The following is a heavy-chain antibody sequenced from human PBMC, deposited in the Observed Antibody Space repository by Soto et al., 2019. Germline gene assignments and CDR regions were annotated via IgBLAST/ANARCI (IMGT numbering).Heavy chain of an antibody. J-gene: IGHJ4*02. CDR2: IYYSGST. D-gene: IGHD3-22*01. V-gene: IGHV4-28*01. CDR1: GYSISSSNW. CDR3: ARHQFSGNFRGPFDY. Sequence: SETLSLTCAVSGYSISSSNWWGWIRQPPGKGLEWIGYIYYSGSTYYNPSLKSRVTMSVDTSKNQFSLKLSSVTAPDTAVYYCARHQFSGNFRGPFDYWGQGTLVTVSS.